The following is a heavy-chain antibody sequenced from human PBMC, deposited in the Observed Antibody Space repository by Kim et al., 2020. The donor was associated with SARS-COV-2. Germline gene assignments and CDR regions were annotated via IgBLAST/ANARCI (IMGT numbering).Heavy chain of an antibody. V-gene: IGHV5-51*01. Sequence: GESLKISCKGSGYSFTSYWIGWVRQMPGKGLEWMGIIYPGDSDTRYSPSFQGQVTISADKSISTAYLQWSSLKASDTAMYYCARHATRVVPAAIDYYYGMDVWGQGTTVTVSS. CDR1: GYSFTSYW. CDR2: IYPGDSDT. J-gene: IGHJ6*02. D-gene: IGHD2-2*01. CDR3: ARHATRVVPAAIDYYYGMDV.